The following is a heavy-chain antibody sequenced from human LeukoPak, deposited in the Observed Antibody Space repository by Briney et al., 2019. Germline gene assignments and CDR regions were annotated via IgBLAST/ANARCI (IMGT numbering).Heavy chain of an antibody. CDR3: ARAPGIYCSGGSCYFDY. D-gene: IGHD2-15*01. Sequence: PSETLSLTCTVSGGSISSYYWSWIRQPPGKGLEWIGYIYYSGSTNYNPSLKSRVTISVDTSKNQFSLKLSSVTAADTAVYYCARAPGIYCSGGSCYFDYWGQGTLVTVSS. CDR2: IYYSGST. V-gene: IGHV4-59*01. J-gene: IGHJ4*02. CDR1: GGSISSYY.